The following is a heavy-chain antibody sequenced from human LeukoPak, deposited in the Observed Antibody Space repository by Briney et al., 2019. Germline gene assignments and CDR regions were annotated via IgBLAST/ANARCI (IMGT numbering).Heavy chain of an antibody. Sequence: SETLSLTCAVYGGSFSGYYWSWIRQPPGKGLEWIGEINHSGSTNYNPSLKSRVTISVDTSKNQFSLKLSSVTAADTAVYYCARGSIVVVPAEAYYYGMDVWGQGITVTVSS. D-gene: IGHD2-2*01. V-gene: IGHV4-34*01. J-gene: IGHJ6*02. CDR3: ARGSIVVVPAEAYYYGMDV. CDR1: GGSFSGYY. CDR2: INHSGST.